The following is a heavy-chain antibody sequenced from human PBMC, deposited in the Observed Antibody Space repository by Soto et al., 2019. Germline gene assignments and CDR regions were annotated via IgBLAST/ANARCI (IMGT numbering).Heavy chain of an antibody. J-gene: IGHJ4*02. CDR2: ISWNSGSI. V-gene: IGHV3-9*01. Sequence: EVQLVESGGGLVQPGRSLRLSCAASGFTFDDYAMHWVRQAPGKGLEWVSGISWNSGSIGYADSVKGRFTISRDNAKNSLYLQMNSLRAEDTALYYCAKDILRYDILTGYRFDYWGQGTLVTVSS. D-gene: IGHD3-9*01. CDR1: GFTFDDYA. CDR3: AKDILRYDILTGYRFDY.